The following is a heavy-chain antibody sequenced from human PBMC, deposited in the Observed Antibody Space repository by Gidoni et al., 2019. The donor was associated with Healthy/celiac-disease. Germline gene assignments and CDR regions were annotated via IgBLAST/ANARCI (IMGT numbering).Heavy chain of an antibody. CDR2: IYPGDSDT. Sequence: EVQLVQSGAEVHKPGEALKISCKGSGSSFTSYWIDWLRQLPGKGRQWMGIIYPGDSDTRYSPSVQGQVTISADKSISTAYLQWSSLKASDTAMYYCARHDISGYSTDYWGQGTLVTVSS. CDR3: ARHDISGYSTDY. D-gene: IGHD3-22*01. V-gene: IGHV5-51*01. J-gene: IGHJ4*02. CDR1: GSSFTSYW.